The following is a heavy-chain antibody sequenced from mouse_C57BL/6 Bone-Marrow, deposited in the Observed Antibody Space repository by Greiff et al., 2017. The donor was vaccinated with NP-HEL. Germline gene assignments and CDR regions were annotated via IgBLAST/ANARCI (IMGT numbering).Heavy chain of an antibody. D-gene: IGHD2-3*01. CDR1: GFTFSSYA. V-gene: IGHV5-4*01. J-gene: IGHJ2*01. CDR2: ISDGGSYT. CDR3: ARDHYDGYPWLYYFDY. Sequence: EVQLVESGGGLVKPGGSLKLSCAASGFTFSSYAMSWVRQTPEKRLEWVATISDGGSYTYYPDNVKGRFTISRDNAKNNLYLQMSHLKSEDTAMYYCARDHYDGYPWLYYFDYWGQGTTLTVSS.